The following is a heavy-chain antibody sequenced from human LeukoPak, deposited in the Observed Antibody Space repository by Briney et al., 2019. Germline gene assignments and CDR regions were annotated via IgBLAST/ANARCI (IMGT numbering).Heavy chain of an antibody. V-gene: IGHV3-30*03. D-gene: IGHD6-13*01. CDR1: GFTFSSYG. J-gene: IGHJ6*03. CDR3: ASRYSSSWYYYYYYMDV. CDR2: ISYDGSNK. Sequence: GRSLRLSCAASGFTFSSYGMHWVRQAPGKGLEWVAVISYDGSNKYYADSVKGRFTISRDNSKNTLYLQMNSLRAEDTAVYYCASRYSSSWYYYYYYMDVWGKGTTVTVSS.